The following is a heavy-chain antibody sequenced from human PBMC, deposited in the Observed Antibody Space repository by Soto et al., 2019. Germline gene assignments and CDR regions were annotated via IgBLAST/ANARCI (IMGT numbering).Heavy chain of an antibody. V-gene: IGHV1-69*10. CDR3: ARSSGGNFGIIIEGTNWFAP. CDR2: INPHGGST. Sequence: ASVKVSCKASGGTFSSYAISWVRQAPGQGLEWMGVINPHGGSTAYAQKFKGRVTLTRDTSASTVYMEVSSRTSEDTAMYYCARSSGGNFGIIIEGTNWFAPWGQGALVTVSS. J-gene: IGHJ5*02. CDR1: GGTFSSYA. D-gene: IGHD1-26*01.